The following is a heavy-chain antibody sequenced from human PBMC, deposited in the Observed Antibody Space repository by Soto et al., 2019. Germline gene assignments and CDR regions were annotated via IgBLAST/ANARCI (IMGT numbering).Heavy chain of an antibody. CDR1: GASIRSTDYY. Sequence: TLSLTCTVSGASIRSTDYYWSWIRQAPGKGLEWIGYVYYTGSTYYNPSLMGRLTISVDTSKNQFSLKLTSVTAAETAVYYCVRTAREGAVAPHWFDRWGQGTQVTVSS. V-gene: IGHV4-30-4*01. D-gene: IGHD2-21*02. J-gene: IGHJ5*02. CDR3: VRTAREGAVAPHWFDR. CDR2: VYYTGST.